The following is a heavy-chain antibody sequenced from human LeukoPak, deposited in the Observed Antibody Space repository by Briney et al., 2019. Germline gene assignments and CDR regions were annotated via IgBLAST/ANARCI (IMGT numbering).Heavy chain of an antibody. V-gene: IGHV4-39*07. CDR3: ARVGYYDILAGYLYYFDY. CDR1: GGSISSSSYY. CDR2: IYYSGST. Sequence: SETLSLTCTVSGGSISSSSYYWGWIRQPPGKGLEWIGSIYYSGSTYYNPSLKSRVTISVDTSKNQFSLKLSSVTAADTAVYYCARVGYYDILAGYLYYFDYWGQGTLVTVSS. J-gene: IGHJ4*02. D-gene: IGHD3-9*01.